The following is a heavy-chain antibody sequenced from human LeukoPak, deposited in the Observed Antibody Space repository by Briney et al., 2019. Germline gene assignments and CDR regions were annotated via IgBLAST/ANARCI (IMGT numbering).Heavy chain of an antibody. D-gene: IGHD6-19*01. CDR2: ISYDGSN. J-gene: IGHJ4*02. Sequence: QSGGSLRLSCAASGFTFSSYSMNWVRQAPGKGLEWVAVISYDGSNYYADSVKGRFTISRDNSRDTLYLEMNSLRAEDRAVYYCARANSSAWHNFDFWGQGTLVTVSS. CDR3: ARANSSAWHNFDF. CDR1: GFTFSSYS. V-gene: IGHV3-30*03.